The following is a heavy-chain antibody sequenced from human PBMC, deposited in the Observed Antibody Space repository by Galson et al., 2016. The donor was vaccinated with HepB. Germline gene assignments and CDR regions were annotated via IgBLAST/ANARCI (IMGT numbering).Heavy chain of an antibody. CDR3: AKAPYNSGWQGIRYFDL. CDR1: GFTFSSYG. D-gene: IGHD6-19*01. Sequence: SLRLSCAASGFTFSSYGMHWVRQAPGKALEWVALISYDGSKTYYADSVRGRITISRDNSKNTLYLQMNSLRAEDTAVYYCAKAPYNSGWQGIRYFDLWGRGTLVTVSS. CDR2: ISYDGSKT. V-gene: IGHV3-30*18. J-gene: IGHJ2*01.